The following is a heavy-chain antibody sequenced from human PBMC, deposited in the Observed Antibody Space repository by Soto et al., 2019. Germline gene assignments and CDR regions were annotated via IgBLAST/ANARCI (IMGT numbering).Heavy chain of an antibody. CDR3: ATGSSGWYWGFDY. CDR1: GGSISSYD. Sequence: SETLSLTCTVSGGSISSYDWSWIRQPPGKGLEWIGYIYYSGSTNYNPSLKSRVTISVDTSKNQFSLKLSSVTAADTAVYYCATGSSGWYWGFDYWGQGTLVTVSS. J-gene: IGHJ4*02. V-gene: IGHV4-59*01. CDR2: IYYSGST. D-gene: IGHD6-19*01.